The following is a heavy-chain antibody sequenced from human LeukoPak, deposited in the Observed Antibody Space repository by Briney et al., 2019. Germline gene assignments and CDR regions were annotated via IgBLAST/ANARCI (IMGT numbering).Heavy chain of an antibody. CDR2: ISYDGSNK. V-gene: IGHV3-30*18. D-gene: IGHD3-10*01. CDR1: GFTFSSYG. CDR3: AKLWPLGFGESWGSDAFDI. J-gene: IGHJ3*02. Sequence: RSLRLSCAASGFTFSSYGMHWVRQAPGKGLEWVAVISYDGSNKYYADSVKGRFTISRDNSKNALYLQMNSLRAEDTAVYYCAKLWPLGFGESWGSDAFDIWGQGTMVTVSS.